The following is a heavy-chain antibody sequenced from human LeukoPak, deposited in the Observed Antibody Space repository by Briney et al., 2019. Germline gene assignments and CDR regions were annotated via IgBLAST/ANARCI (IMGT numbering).Heavy chain of an antibody. CDR3: ARGGETYYYDSSGYYFGY. V-gene: IGHV5-51*01. D-gene: IGHD3-22*01. CDR1: GYSFTSYW. CDR2: IYPGDSDT. J-gene: IGHJ4*02. Sequence: PGESLKISCKGSGYSFTSYWIGWVRQMPGKGLGWMGIIYPGDSDTRYSPSFQGQVTISADKSISTAYLQWSSLKASDTAMYYCARGGETYYYDSSGYYFGYWGQGTLVTVSS.